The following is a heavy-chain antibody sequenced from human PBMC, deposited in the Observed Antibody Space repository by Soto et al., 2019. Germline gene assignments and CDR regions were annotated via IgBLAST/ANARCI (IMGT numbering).Heavy chain of an antibody. CDR3: ARVAGSPVY. J-gene: IGHJ4*02. Sequence: QVQLVQSGPEVKKPGASVKVSCKASGYTFTTYDFNWVRQAPGQGLEWVGWLNPKSGMTGSAQKFQGRVTMNRDSSISTVYMELSSLRSEDTAVYYCARVAGSPVYWGQGTLVTVSS. V-gene: IGHV1-8*01. CDR2: LNPKSGMT. D-gene: IGHD1-26*01. CDR1: GYTFTTYD.